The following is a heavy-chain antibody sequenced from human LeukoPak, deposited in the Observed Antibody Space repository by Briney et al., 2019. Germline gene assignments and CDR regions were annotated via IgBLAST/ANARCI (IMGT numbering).Heavy chain of an antibody. CDR1: GYTFTGYY. J-gene: IGHJ4*02. CDR2: INPNSGGT. V-gene: IGHV1-2*02. D-gene: IGHD3-16*02. Sequence: ASVKVSCKASGYTFTGYYMHWVRQAPGQGLEWMGWINPNSGGTNYAQKFQGRVTMTTDTSTSTAYMELRSLRSDDTAVYYCARDDDYVWGSYRYLDYWGQGTLVTVSS. CDR3: ARDDDYVWGSYRYLDY.